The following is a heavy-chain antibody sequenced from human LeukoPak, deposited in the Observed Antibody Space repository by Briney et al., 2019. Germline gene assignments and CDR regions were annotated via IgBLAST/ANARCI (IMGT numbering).Heavy chain of an antibody. J-gene: IGHJ3*02. V-gene: IGHV3-30-3*01. D-gene: IGHD3-22*01. Sequence: GRSLRLSCAASGFTFTNYAMQWVRQAPGKGLEWVAIISFDGTNNDYADYVKGRFTISRDNSENTLFLQMKSLRAEDTAVYYCTREGYYAFDIWGQGTMVTVSS. CDR1: GFTFTNYA. CDR3: TREGYYAFDI. CDR2: ISFDGTNN.